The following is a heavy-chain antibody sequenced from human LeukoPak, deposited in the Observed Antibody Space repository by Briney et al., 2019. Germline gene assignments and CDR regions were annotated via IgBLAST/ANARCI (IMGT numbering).Heavy chain of an antibody. CDR3: ARAIAVAGHFDY. CDR2: IIPIFGTA. V-gene: IGHV1-69*13. D-gene: IGHD6-19*01. Sequence: ASVKVSCKGSGGTFSGYAISWVRQAPGQGLEWMGGIIPIFGTATYAQKFQGRVPITADESTSTAYMELSSLRSEDTAVYYCARAIAVAGHFDYWGQGTLVTVSS. CDR1: GGTFSGYA. J-gene: IGHJ4*02.